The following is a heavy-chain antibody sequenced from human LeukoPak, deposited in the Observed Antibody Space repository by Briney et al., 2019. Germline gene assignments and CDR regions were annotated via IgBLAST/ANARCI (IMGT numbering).Heavy chain of an antibody. V-gene: IGHV3-11*01. D-gene: IGHD3-22*01. CDR1: GFTFSDYY. CDR2: ISGTLTHI. Sequence: PGGSLRLSCVASGFTFSDYYMSWIRQAPGKGPEWLSYISGTLTHINHADSVRGRFTISRDNAKKLLYLQMNYLRADDTAVYYCARDYSHDIRADFDYWGQGTLVTVSS. CDR3: ARDYSHDIRADFDY. J-gene: IGHJ4*02.